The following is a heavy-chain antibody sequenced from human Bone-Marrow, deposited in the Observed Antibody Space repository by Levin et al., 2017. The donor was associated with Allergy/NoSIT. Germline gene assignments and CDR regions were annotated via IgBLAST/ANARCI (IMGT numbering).Heavy chain of an antibody. CDR1: GYSFNGYW. CDR3: ARVADWITTRPYYYYGMDV. J-gene: IGHJ6*02. Sequence: KCGESLKISCQGSGYSFNGYWIGWVRQMPGKGLEWMGIIYPGDSDTRYSLSFQGQVTISVDKSISSAYLQWSSLTASDTAIYYCARVADWITTRPYYYYGMDVWGQGTTVTVSS. V-gene: IGHV5-51*01. CDR2: IYPGDSDT. D-gene: IGHD6-6*01.